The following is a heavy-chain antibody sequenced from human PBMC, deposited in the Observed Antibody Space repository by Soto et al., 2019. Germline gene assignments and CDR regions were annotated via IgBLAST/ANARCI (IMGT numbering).Heavy chain of an antibody. V-gene: IGHV3-23*01. CDR3: AKTFGSNWLPEY. Sequence: EVQLLESGVGLVQPGGSLRLSCAASGFTFSDYGMNWVRQAPGKGLEWVAAISGSAGNTYYADSVKGRFSTSRDNSKSTLYLDMNTLRVEDTAIYYCAKTFGSNWLPEYWGQGTLVTVSS. J-gene: IGHJ4*02. CDR2: ISGSAGNT. D-gene: IGHD6-13*01. CDR1: GFTFSDYG.